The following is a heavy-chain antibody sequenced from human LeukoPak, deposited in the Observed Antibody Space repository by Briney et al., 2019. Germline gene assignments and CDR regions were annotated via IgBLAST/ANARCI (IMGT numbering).Heavy chain of an antibody. D-gene: IGHD4-17*01. V-gene: IGHV3-74*01. CDR3: ARANGDLWVDY. CDR1: GFTFSSYW. Sequence: PGGSLRLSCAASGFTFSSYWMHWVRQAPGKGLVWVSRINSDGRSTIYADSVEGRFTISRDNARNTLYLQMNSLRAEDTAVYYRARANGDLWVDYWGQGTLVTVSS. CDR2: INSDGRST. J-gene: IGHJ4*02.